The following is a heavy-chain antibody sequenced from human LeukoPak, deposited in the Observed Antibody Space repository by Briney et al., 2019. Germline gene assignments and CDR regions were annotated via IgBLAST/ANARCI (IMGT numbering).Heavy chain of an antibody. CDR1: GFTFTSSA. CDR3: AAAHSGSYLPFDY. CDR2: IVVGSGNT. Sequence: AASVKVSCKASGFTFTSSAVQWVRQARGQRLEWIGWIVVGSGNTNYVQKFQERVTITRDMSTGTAYMELSSLRSEDTAVYYCAAAHSGSYLPFDYWGQGTLVTVSS. V-gene: IGHV1-58*01. J-gene: IGHJ4*02. D-gene: IGHD1-26*01.